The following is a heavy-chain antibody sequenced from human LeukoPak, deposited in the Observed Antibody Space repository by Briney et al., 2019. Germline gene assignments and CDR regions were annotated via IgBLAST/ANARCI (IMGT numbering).Heavy chain of an antibody. D-gene: IGHD4-17*01. CDR3: AKALGRDYDANAYDAFDI. CDR2: ISWNSGSI. Sequence: SSGGYYWSWIRQHPGKGLEWVSGISWNSGSIGYADSVKGRFTISRDNAKNSLYLQMNSLRAEDTALYYCAKALGRDYDANAYDAFDIWGQGTMVTVSS. J-gene: IGHJ3*02. V-gene: IGHV3-9*01. CDR1: SSGGYY.